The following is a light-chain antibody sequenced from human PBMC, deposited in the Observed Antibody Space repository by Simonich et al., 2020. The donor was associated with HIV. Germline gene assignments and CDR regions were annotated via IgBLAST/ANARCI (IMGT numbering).Light chain of an antibody. J-gene: IGLJ3*02. CDR2: DVS. CDR1: SSDVDSYNY. CDR3: TSYTSSSTLV. V-gene: IGLV2-14*03. Sequence: QSALTQPASVSGSPGQSITISCTGTSSDVDSYNYVSWYQQHPGKAPKLMIYDVSYRPSGISNRFSGSKSGNTASLTISGLQAEDEADYYCTSYTSSSTLVFGGGTKLTVL.